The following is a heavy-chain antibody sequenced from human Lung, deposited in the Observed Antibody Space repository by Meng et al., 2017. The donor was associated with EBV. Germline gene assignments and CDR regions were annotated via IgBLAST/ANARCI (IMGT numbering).Heavy chain of an antibody. CDR3: ARDSEAADY. CDR2: INTNTGKP. D-gene: IGHD6-25*01. CDR1: AYTFTTYG. J-gene: IGHJ4*02. Sequence: VKLVTYGYEFKTPWASVRIACKAYAYTFTTYGMNWVRQAPGQRLEWMGWINTNTGKPKYAQGLTGRFVFSLDTSVSTAYLQISSLKAEDTAVYYCARDSEAADYWGQGTLVTVSS. V-gene: IGHV7-4-1*02.